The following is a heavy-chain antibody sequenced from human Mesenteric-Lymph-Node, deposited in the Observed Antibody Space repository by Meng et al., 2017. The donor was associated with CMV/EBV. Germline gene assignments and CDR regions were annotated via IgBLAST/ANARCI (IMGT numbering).Heavy chain of an antibody. CDR3: ARFVLRYFDWLTGKESNWFDP. Sequence: SETLSLTCTVSGGSVSSGSYYWSWIRQPPGKGLEWIGYIYYSGSTNYNPSPKSRVTISVDTSKNQFSLKLSSVTAADTAVYYCARFVLRYFDWLTGKESNWFDPWGQGTLVTVSS. J-gene: IGHJ5*02. CDR2: IYYSGST. D-gene: IGHD3-9*01. V-gene: IGHV4-61*01. CDR1: GGSVSSGSYY.